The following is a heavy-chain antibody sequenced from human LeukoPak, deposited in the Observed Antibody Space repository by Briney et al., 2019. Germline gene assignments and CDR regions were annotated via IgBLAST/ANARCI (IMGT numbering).Heavy chain of an antibody. CDR3: ARVGSGMATINDWDS. V-gene: IGHV1-8*01. J-gene: IGHJ4*02. Sequence: ASVKVSCKASGYTFTSYDINWVRQATGQGLEWMGWASPNSGTTGYAQKFQDRITMTRDTSINTVYMELSSLRPEDTAVYYCARVGSGMATINDWDSWGQGTLVTVSS. CDR1: GYTFTSYD. D-gene: IGHD5-24*01. CDR2: ASPNSGTT.